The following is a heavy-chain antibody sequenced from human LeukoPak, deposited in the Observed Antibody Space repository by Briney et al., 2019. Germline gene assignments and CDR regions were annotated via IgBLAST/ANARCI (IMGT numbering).Heavy chain of an antibody. D-gene: IGHD3-10*01. CDR2: IRYDGSNK. CDR1: GFTFSSYG. V-gene: IGHV3-30*02. J-gene: IGHJ4*02. Sequence: PGGSLRLSCAASGFTFSSYGMHWVRQAPGKGLEWVAFIRYDGSNKYYADSVKGRFTISRDNSKNTLYLQMNSLRAEDTAVYYCVRMYYYGSGSTFDYWGQGTLVTVSS. CDR3: VRMYYYGSGSTFDY.